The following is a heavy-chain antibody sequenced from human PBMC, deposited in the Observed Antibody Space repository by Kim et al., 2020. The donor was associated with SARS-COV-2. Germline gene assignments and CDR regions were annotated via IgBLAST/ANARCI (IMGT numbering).Heavy chain of an antibody. J-gene: IGHJ3*02. Sequence: GGSLRLSCAASGFTFSSYAMHWVRQAPGKGLEWVAVISYDGSNKYYADSVKGRFTISRDNSKNTLYLQMNSLRAEDTAVYYCARDLQDWSGYYFGAFDIWGQGTMVTVSS. V-gene: IGHV3-30*04. CDR1: GFTFSSYA. CDR3: ARDLQDWSGYYFGAFDI. D-gene: IGHD3-3*01. CDR2: ISYDGSNK.